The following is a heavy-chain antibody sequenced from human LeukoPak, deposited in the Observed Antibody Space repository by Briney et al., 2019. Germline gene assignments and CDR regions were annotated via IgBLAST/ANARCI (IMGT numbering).Heavy chain of an antibody. Sequence: GGSLRLSCAASGFTLSDHYMDWVRQAPGKGLEWVSAISGSGGSTYYADSVKGRFTISRDNSKTTLYLQMNSLRAEDTAVYYCAKDPDSYYYDSSGYNNWFDPWGQGTLVTVSS. CDR3: AKDPDSYYYDSSGYNNWFDP. CDR1: GFTLSDHY. D-gene: IGHD3-22*01. CDR2: ISGSGGST. V-gene: IGHV3-23*01. J-gene: IGHJ5*02.